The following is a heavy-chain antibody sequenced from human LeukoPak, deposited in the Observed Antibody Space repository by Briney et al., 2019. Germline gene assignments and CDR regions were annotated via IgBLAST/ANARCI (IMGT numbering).Heavy chain of an antibody. CDR2: INHSGST. D-gene: IGHD3-9*01. CDR1: GGSFSGYY. J-gene: IGHJ5*02. Sequence: SETLSLTCAVYGGSFSGYYWSWIRQPPGKGLEWIGEINHSGSTNYNPALKSRVTISEDTSKNQFSLKLSSVTAADTAVYYCARGNYDFLTGYYPFGSWGQGTLVTDSS. V-gene: IGHV4-34*01. CDR3: ARGNYDFLTGYYPFGS.